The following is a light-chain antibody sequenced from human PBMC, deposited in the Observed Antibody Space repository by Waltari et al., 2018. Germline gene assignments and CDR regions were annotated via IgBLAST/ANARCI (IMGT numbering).Light chain of an antibody. J-gene: IGLJ3*02. Sequence: QSLLTQPPPASGTPGQRFTICCSGSSSDIQNNTVNCYRQLPGPAPKLLIYVNSHRPSGGFDRCFACKSGRSSSLAVSGLQSEDDDEYNCAPGDDSMSGLRVFGGGTKLTVL. CDR2: VNS. CDR1: SSDIQNNT. V-gene: IGLV1-44*01. CDR3: APGDDSMSGLRV.